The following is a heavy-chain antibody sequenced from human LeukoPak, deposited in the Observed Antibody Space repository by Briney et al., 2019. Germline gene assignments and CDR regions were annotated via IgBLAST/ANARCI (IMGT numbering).Heavy chain of an antibody. V-gene: IGHV3-23*01. CDR3: ARNTSGFKLGDAFDI. CDR1: GVTFTSYA. CDR2: ISGSAYST. D-gene: IGHD3-22*01. Sequence: GGSLRLSCAASGVTFTSYAMTWVRQDPGKGLQPMSAISGSAYSTSYADSVKGRFTISRDNSKNTLYLQMNSLRAEDTAIYYCARNTSGFKLGDAFDIWGQGTMVTVSS. J-gene: IGHJ3*02.